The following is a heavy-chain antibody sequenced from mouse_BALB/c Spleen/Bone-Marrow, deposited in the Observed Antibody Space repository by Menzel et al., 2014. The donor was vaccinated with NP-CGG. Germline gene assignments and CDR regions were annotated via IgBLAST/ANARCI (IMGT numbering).Heavy chain of an antibody. CDR3: TREGDSPFAY. J-gene: IGHJ3*01. CDR2: INPSNGGT. CDR1: GYTFTSYY. V-gene: IGHV1S81*02. Sequence: VHLVESGAELVKPGASVKLSCKASGYTFTSYYMYWVKQRPGQGLEWIGEINPSNGGTNFNEKFKSKATLTVDKSTSTEFMQLSSLTSEGSAVYYCTREGDSPFAYWGQGTLVTVSA. D-gene: IGHD2-13*01.